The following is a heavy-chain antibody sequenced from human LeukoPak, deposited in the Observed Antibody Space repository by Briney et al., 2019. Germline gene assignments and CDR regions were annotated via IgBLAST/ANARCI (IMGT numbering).Heavy chain of an antibody. D-gene: IGHD2-15*01. CDR3: VTDRSWLFDY. CDR1: GFTFSTYW. J-gene: IGHJ4*02. V-gene: IGHV3-7*01. Sequence: GGSLRLSCAASGFTFSTYWMSWVRQAPGKGLEFVANVNPDGSEKHYLDSVQGRFTISRDNAKNSLFLHMSSLRAEDTAVYFCVTDRSWLFDYWGQGTLVTVSS. CDR2: VNPDGSEK.